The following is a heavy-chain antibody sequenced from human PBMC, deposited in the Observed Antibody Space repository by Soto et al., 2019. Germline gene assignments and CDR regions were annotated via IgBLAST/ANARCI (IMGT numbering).Heavy chain of an antibody. V-gene: IGHV3-23*01. J-gene: IGHJ4*02. Sequence: EVQLLESGGGLARPGGALRLCCTASGFTFSSYAMTWVRQAPGKGLAWVSGISGSGGTTHYTDAVKGRFTVSRDNSNNTVCLQMNSLRVEDTAVYYSARGQGIVMFPVPVGIVNRPKPTGFDYWGQGTLVTVST. CDR2: ISGSGGTT. CDR3: ARGQGIVMFPVPVGIVNRPKPTGFDY. D-gene: IGHD2-15*01. CDR1: GFTFSSYA.